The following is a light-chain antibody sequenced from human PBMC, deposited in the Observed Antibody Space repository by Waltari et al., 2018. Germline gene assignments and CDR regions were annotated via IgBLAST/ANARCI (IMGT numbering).Light chain of an antibody. V-gene: IGLV3-19*01. J-gene: IGLJ2*01. CDR2: PKN. Sequence: SSDLTQDPSVSVALGQTVRITFPGASLTSYYSSWYQQKPGQAPVLVIYPKNNRPSGIPDRFSGSTSGNTASLTITGSQAEDEADYYCNSRDSSGSHVVFGGGTKLTVL. CDR3: NSRDSSGSHVV. CDR1: SLTSYY.